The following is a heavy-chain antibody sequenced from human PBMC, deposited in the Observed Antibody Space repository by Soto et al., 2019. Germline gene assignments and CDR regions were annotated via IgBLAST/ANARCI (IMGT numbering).Heavy chain of an antibody. CDR2: ISYDGSNK. D-gene: IGHD5-18*01. CDR3: AKAGVRIQLWSHFDY. J-gene: IGHJ4*02. Sequence: QVQLVESGGGVVQPGRSLRHSCAASGFTFSSYGMHWVRQAPGKGLEWVAVISYDGSNKYYADSVKGRFTISRDNSKNTLYPQMNSLRAEDTAVYYCAKAGVRIQLWSHFDYWGQGTLVTVSS. V-gene: IGHV3-30*18. CDR1: GFTFSSYG.